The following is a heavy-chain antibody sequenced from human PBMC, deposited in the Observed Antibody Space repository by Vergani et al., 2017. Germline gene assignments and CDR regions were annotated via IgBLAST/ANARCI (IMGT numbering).Heavy chain of an antibody. CDR1: GFTFSSYA. CDR2: ISSNGGST. Sequence: EVQLVESGGGLVKPGGSLSLSCSASGFTFSSYAMHWVRQAPGKGLEYVSAISSNGGSTYYADSVKGRFTISRDNSKNTLYLQMSSLRAEDTAVYYCVKNSIAAAPVLGMDVWGQGTTVTVSS. CDR3: VKNSIAAAPVLGMDV. J-gene: IGHJ6*02. V-gene: IGHV3-64D*06. D-gene: IGHD6-13*01.